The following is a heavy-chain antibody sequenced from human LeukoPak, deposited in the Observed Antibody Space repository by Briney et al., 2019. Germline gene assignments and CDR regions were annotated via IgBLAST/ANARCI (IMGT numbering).Heavy chain of an antibody. D-gene: IGHD2-2*02. CDR1: GFTFSSYG. Sequence: GGSLRLSCAASGFTFSSYGMHWVRQAPGKGLEWVAVIWYDGSNKYYADSVKGRFTISRDNSKNTLYLQMNSLRAEDTAVYYCANQGGRYFSSTSCYNGGLDYWGQGTLVTVSS. V-gene: IGHV3-33*06. J-gene: IGHJ4*02. CDR2: IWYDGSNK. CDR3: ANQGGRYFSSTSCYNGGLDY.